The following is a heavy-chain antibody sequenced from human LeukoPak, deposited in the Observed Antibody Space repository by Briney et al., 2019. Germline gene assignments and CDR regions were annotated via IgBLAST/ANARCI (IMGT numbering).Heavy chain of an antibody. CDR1: GGSISSSSYY. D-gene: IGHD2-2*01. V-gene: IGHV4-39*01. Sequence: SETLSLTCTVSGGSISSSSYYWGWIRQPPGKGMDWIGSIYYSASTYYNPSLKTRVTISINTSKQQFSLKVSSVTAAYTAGYYCARRGYCSSTRCDDYWGEGRLVTVSS. CDR3: ARRGYCSSTRCDDY. CDR2: IYYSAST. J-gene: IGHJ4*02.